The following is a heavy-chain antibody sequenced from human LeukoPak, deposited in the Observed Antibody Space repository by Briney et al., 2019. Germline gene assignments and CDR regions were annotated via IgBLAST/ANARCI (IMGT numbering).Heavy chain of an antibody. CDR2: INSDGSSP. Sequence: GGSLRLSCAASGFTFSTYWMHWVRQAPGKGLVWVSCINSDGSSPSYADSVKGRFTISRDNAKNTVYLQMNSLRAEDTAVYYCARWGSSSWYPVDVWGQGTTVTVSS. J-gene: IGHJ6*02. D-gene: IGHD6-13*01. CDR3: ARWGSSSWYPVDV. CDR1: GFTFSTYW. V-gene: IGHV3-74*01.